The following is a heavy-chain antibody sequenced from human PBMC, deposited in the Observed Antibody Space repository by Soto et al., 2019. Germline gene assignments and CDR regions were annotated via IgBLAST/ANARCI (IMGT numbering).Heavy chain of an antibody. CDR2: IIPIFGTA. J-gene: IGHJ6*02. Sequence: ASVKVSCKASGGTFSSYAISWVRQAPGQGLEWMGGIIPIFGTANYAQKFQGRVTITADESTSTAYMELSSLRSEDTAVYYCARVGDHDSRPQSYYYYGMDVWGQGTTVTVSS. CDR1: GGTFSSYA. D-gene: IGHD3-22*01. CDR3: ARVGDHDSRPQSYYYYGMDV. V-gene: IGHV1-69*13.